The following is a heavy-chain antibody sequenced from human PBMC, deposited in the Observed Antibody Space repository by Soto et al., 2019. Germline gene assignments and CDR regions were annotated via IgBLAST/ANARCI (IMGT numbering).Heavy chain of an antibody. D-gene: IGHD4-17*01. CDR3: AGLVMTTVTTYDPLYYYDGIDV. CDR2: ISYDGSNK. J-gene: IGHJ6*02. Sequence: QVQLVESGGGVVQPGRSLRLSCAASGFTFSSYAMHWVRQAPGKGLEWVAVISYDGSNKYYADSVKGRFTISRDNSKITLYLQMNSLRAEETAVYYCAGLVMTTVTTYDPLYYYDGIDVWGQGTTVTVSS. V-gene: IGHV3-30-3*01. CDR1: GFTFSSYA.